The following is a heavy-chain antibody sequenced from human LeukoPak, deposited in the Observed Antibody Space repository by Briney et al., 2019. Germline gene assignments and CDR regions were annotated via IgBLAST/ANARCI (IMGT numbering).Heavy chain of an antibody. CDR2: ISGSGGST. Sequence: PGGSLRLSCAASGFTFSSYGMSWVRQAPGKVLEWVSAISGSGGSTYYADSVKGRFTISIDNSQNTLYLQMNSLRAEDTAVYYCAKQESTYYYDSSGTDFDYWGQGTLVTVSS. CDR1: GFTFSSYG. J-gene: IGHJ4*02. CDR3: AKQESTYYYDSSGTDFDY. V-gene: IGHV3-23*01. D-gene: IGHD3-22*01.